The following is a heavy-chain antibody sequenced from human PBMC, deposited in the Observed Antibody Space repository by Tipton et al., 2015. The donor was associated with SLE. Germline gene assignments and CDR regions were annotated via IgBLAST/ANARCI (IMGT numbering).Heavy chain of an antibody. D-gene: IGHD3-22*01. CDR2: INHSGST. V-gene: IGHV4-34*01. CDR3: ARAKRGYYYDSSGYSNWFDP. Sequence: LRLSCAVYGGSFSGYYWSWIRQPPGKGLEWIGEINHSGSTNYNPSLKSRVTISVDTSKNQFSLKLSSVTAADTAVYYCARAKRGYYYDSSGYSNWFDPWGQGTLVTVSS. CDR1: GGSFSGYY. J-gene: IGHJ5*02.